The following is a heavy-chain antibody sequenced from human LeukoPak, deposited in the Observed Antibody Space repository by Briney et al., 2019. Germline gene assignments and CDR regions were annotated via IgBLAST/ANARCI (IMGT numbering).Heavy chain of an antibody. Sequence: PGGSLRLSCAASGFTFSNAWMSWVRQAPGKGLEWVSRIKSKTDGGTTDYAAPVKGRFTISRDDSKNTLYLQMNSLKTEDTAVYYCTTAGYWGQGTLVTVSS. V-gene: IGHV3-15*01. CDR2: IKSKTDGGTT. CDR3: TTAGY. J-gene: IGHJ4*02. CDR1: GFTFSNAW.